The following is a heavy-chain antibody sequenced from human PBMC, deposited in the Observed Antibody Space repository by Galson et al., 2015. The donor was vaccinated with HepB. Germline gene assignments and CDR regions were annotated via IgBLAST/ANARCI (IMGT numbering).Heavy chain of an antibody. Sequence: SLRLSCAASGFTFPNYEVNWVRQAPGQGLEWVSFISNTGSIIYYADSVKGRFTISRDNAKNSLHLQMNSLRAEDTAVYYCATGLRGHNWFDPWGQGTLVTVSS. V-gene: IGHV3-48*03. CDR1: GFTFPNYE. D-gene: IGHD4-17*01. J-gene: IGHJ5*02. CDR2: ISNTGSII. CDR3: ATGLRGHNWFDP.